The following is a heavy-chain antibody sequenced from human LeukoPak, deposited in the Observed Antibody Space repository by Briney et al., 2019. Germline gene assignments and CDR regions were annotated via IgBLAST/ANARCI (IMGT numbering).Heavy chain of an antibody. CDR2: ISYDGSNN. Sequence: GGSLRLSCAASGFTFSNYAMHWVRQAPGKGLEWVAVISYDGSNNYYADSVKGQFTISRDNSKNTLFLQMSSLRAEDTAVYYCARSLATSYYYMDVWGKGTTVTVSS. J-gene: IGHJ6*03. V-gene: IGHV3-30*04. CDR3: ARSLATSYYYMDV. CDR1: GFTFSNYA. D-gene: IGHD5-12*01.